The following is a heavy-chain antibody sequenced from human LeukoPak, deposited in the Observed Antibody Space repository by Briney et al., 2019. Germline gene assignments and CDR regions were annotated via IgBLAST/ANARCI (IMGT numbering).Heavy chain of an antibody. V-gene: IGHV1-69*13. CDR2: IIPIFGTA. CDR3: ASGVYYYHSSGYYDYFDY. J-gene: IGHJ4*02. CDR1: GGTFSSYA. D-gene: IGHD3-22*01. Sequence: ASVKVSCKASGGTFSSYAISWVRQAPGQGLEWMGGIIPIFGTANYAQKFQGRVTITADESTSTAYMELSSLRSEDTAVYYCASGVYYYHSSGYYDYFDYWGQGTLVTVSS.